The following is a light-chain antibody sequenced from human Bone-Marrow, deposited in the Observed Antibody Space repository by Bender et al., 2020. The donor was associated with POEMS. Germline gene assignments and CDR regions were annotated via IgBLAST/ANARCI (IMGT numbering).Light chain of an antibody. CDR2: DVR. CDR1: STDVGGYNY. Sequence: QSALTQPASVSGSPGQSITVSCTGSSTDVGGYNYVSWYQHHPGKAPKLIIYDVRNRPSGVSDRFSGSKSGRTASLTISGLQAEDEADYYCSSFASGTTWVFGGGTKVTVL. J-gene: IGLJ3*02. V-gene: IGLV2-14*03. CDR3: SSFASGTTWV.